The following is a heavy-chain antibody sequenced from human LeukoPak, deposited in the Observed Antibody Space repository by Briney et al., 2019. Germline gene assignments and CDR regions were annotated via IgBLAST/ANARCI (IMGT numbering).Heavy chain of an antibody. CDR3: AKDPYRVVVATGNYLDP. CDR2: ISHDGSNI. Sequence: GGSLRLSCAASGFTFSSYGMHWVRQAPGKGLEWVAVISHDGSNIHYGDSVQGRFTISRDNSKNTLYLQMNSLRAEDTAMYYCAKDPYRVVVATGNYLDPWGQGTLATVSS. CDR1: GFTFSSYG. V-gene: IGHV3-30*19. D-gene: IGHD2-15*01. J-gene: IGHJ5*02.